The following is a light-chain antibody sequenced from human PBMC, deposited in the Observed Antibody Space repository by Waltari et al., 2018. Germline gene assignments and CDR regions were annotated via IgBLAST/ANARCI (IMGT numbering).Light chain of an antibody. Sequence: EVVLTQSPGTLSLSPGEGATLSCRASESVSKFLDWYQPKPGQAPRLLIFHASNRASGIPDRFSGSGFGTDFSLTISRLEPEEFAVYYCQKYDSLPATFGQGTKVEIK. CDR3: QKYDSLPAT. CDR2: HAS. J-gene: IGKJ1*01. CDR1: ESVSKF. V-gene: IGKV3-20*01.